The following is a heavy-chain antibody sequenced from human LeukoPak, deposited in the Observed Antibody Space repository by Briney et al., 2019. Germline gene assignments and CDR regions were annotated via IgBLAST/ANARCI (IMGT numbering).Heavy chain of an antibody. V-gene: IGHV1-18*01. J-gene: IGHJ4*02. CDR3: ARYCSSTSCSPPDY. Sequence: ASVKVSCKASGYTFTSYGISWVRQAPGQGLEWMGWISAYNGNTNYAQKLQGRVTMTTDTSTSTAYMELRSLRSDDTAVYYCARYCSSTSCSPPDYWGQGTLVTVSS. CDR1: GYTFTSYG. D-gene: IGHD2-2*01. CDR2: ISAYNGNT.